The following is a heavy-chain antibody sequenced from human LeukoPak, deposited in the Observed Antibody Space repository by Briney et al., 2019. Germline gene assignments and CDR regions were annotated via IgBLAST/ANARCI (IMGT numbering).Heavy chain of an antibody. CDR2: ISGSGGNT. J-gene: IGHJ4*02. D-gene: IGHD2-2*01. CDR3: AKEAQGCSITSCYFDS. V-gene: IGHV3-23*01. Sequence: GGSLRLSCAASGFTFSACGMHWVRQAPGKGLEWVSAISGSGGNTYYADSVKGRFTISRDNSKNTLFLQMNSLRAEDTAVYYCAKEAQGCSITSCYFDSWGQGTLVTVSS. CDR1: GFTFSACG.